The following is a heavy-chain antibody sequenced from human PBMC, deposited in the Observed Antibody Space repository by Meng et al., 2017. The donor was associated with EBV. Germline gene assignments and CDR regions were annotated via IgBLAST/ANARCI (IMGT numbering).Heavy chain of an antibody. CDR2: LIPMSGAP. J-gene: IGHJ4*02. V-gene: IGHV1-69*01. CDR3: ASASGRGFTSDY. Sequence: QVAFKQSGAEVKKPGSLVKVSCSTSGGSFRSDAVRWARQAPGQGLEWMGGLIPMSGAPHYAQKFQDRVTIIADESTRTHSMELNNLRFEDTATYYCASASGRGFTSDYWGQGTLVTVSS. D-gene: IGHD1-26*01. CDR1: GGSFRSDA.